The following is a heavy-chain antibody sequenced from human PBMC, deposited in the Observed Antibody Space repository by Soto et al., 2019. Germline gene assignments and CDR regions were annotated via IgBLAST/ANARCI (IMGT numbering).Heavy chain of an antibody. CDR2: IYYSGST. D-gene: IGHD3-10*01. CDR3: ARGGTITMVRGVVSNWFDP. Sequence: PSEILSLTCTVSGGSISSYYWSWIRQHPGKGLEWIGYIYYSGSTYYNPSLKSRVTISVDTSKNQFSLKLSSVTAADTAVYYCARGGTITMVRGVVSNWFDPWGQGTLVTVSS. V-gene: IGHV4-59*06. J-gene: IGHJ5*02. CDR1: GGSISSYY.